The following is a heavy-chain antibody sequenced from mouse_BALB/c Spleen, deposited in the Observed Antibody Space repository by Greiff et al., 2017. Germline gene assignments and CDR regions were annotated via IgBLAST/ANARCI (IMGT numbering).Heavy chain of an antibody. CDR2: IDPANGNT. Sequence: EVHLVESGAELVKPGASVKLSCTASGFTFTDTYMHWVKQRPEQGLEWIGRIDPANGNTKYDPKFQGKATITVDTSSNTAYLQLSSLTSEDTAVYYCADYDEGWYFDVWGAGTTVTVSS. CDR3: ADYDEGWYFDV. V-gene: IGHV14-3*02. CDR1: GFTFTDTY. D-gene: IGHD2-4*01. J-gene: IGHJ1*01.